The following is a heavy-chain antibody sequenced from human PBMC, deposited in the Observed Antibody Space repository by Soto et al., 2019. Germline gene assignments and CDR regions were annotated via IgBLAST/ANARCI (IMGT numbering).Heavy chain of an antibody. J-gene: IGHJ4*02. CDR1: GFTFSGYA. D-gene: IGHD4-17*01. V-gene: IGHV3-23*01. CDR3: AKTRGRVTTSWHFYS. CDR2: IHGGGNSA. Sequence: EVQLLESGGALVQPGRSLRLSCAASGFTFSGYAMSWVRQAPGKGLEWVSVIHGGGNSAYYADSVKGRFTISRDNSKNTLYLQMSSLRGETKAVYYCAKTRGRVTTSWHFYSWGQGTLVTVPS.